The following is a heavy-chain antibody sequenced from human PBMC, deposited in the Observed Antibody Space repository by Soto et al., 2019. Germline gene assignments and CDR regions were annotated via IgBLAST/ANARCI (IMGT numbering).Heavy chain of an antibody. J-gene: IGHJ4*02. D-gene: IGHD3-3*01. Sequence: SETLSLTCTVSGGSSSSYYWSWIRQPPGKGLEWIGYLYYSGSTNYNPSLKSRATISADRSKNQFSLKLSSVTAADTAVYYCARARKIFGVVSEDCWGQGTLVTVSS. CDR1: GGSSSSYY. CDR2: LYYSGST. V-gene: IGHV4-59*01. CDR3: ARARKIFGVVSEDC.